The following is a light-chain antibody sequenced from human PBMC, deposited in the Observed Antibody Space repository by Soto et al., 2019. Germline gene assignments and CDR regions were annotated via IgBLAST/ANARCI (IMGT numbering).Light chain of an antibody. CDR3: QQSSSTPYT. J-gene: IGKJ2*01. Sequence: DIQMPQSPSSLSASVGDRVTITCRASQSISSYLNWYQQKPGTAPKLLIYAASSLQSGVPSRVSGSGSGTDFTLTISSLQPEDFATYHCQQSSSTPYTFGRGTKLEIK. V-gene: IGKV1-39*01. CDR1: QSISSY. CDR2: AAS.